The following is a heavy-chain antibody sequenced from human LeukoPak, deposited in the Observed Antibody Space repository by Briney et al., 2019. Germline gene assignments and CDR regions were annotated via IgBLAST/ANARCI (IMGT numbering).Heavy chain of an antibody. V-gene: IGHV3-48*03. CDR3: ARGDYYDSESYYNPFDY. J-gene: IGHJ4*02. Sequence: GGSLRLSCAASGFTFSSYEMNWVRQAPGKGLEWVSYISSSGTTIHYADSVKGRFTISRDNAKKSLFLQMNSLRAEDTAVYSCARGDYYDSESYYNPFDYWGQGTLVTVSS. CDR2: ISSSGTTI. CDR1: GFTFSSYE. D-gene: IGHD3-10*01.